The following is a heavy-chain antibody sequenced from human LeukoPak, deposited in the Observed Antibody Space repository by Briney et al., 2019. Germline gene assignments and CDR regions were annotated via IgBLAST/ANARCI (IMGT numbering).Heavy chain of an antibody. CDR1: GFTFSSYG. CDR2: ISYDGSNK. V-gene: IGHV3-30*18. Sequence: PGGSLRLSCAASGFTFSSYGMHWVRLAPGKGLEWVAVISYDGSNKYYADSVKGRFTISRDNSKNTLYLQMNSLRAEDTAVYYCAKDLGGAVDYWGQGTLVTVSS. CDR3: AKDLGGAVDY. D-gene: IGHD2-21*01. J-gene: IGHJ4*02.